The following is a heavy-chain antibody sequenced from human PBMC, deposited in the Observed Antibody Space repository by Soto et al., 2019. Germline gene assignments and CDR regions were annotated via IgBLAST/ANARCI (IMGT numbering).Heavy chain of an antibody. D-gene: IGHD2-21*01. CDR2: INHSGST. Sequence: PSETLSLTCAVYDGSFSGYYWSWIRQPPGKGLEWIGEINHSGSTNYNPSLKSRVTISVDTSKNQFSLKLSSVTAADTAVYYCARGKMIPVVIARKAGYMDVWGKGTTVTVSS. J-gene: IGHJ6*03. V-gene: IGHV4-34*01. CDR3: ARGKMIPVVIARKAGYMDV. CDR1: DGSFSGYY.